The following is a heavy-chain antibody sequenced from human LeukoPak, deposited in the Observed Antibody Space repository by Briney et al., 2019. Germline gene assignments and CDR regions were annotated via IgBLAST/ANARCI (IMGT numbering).Heavy chain of an antibody. D-gene: IGHD5-12*01. CDR1: GFTFSSYW. CDR2: INSDGSST. V-gene: IGHV3-74*01. CDR3: AGGRLVATSKAVAIDY. J-gene: IGHJ4*02. Sequence: PGGSLRLSCAASGFTFSSYWMHWVRQAPGKGLVWVSRINSDGSSTSYADSVKGRFTISRDNAKNTLYLQMNNLRADDTAVYYCAGGRLVATSKAVAIDYWGQGTLVTVSS.